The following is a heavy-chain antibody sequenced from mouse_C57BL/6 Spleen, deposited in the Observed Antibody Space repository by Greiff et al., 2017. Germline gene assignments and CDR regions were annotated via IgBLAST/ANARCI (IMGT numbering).Heavy chain of an antibody. CDR3: ARGGVITTVVHYFDY. J-gene: IGHJ2*01. V-gene: IGHV1-39*01. CDR1: GYSFTDYN. Sequence: EVKLMESGPELVKPGASVKISCKASGYSFTDYNMNWVKQSNGKSLEWIGVINPNYGTTSYNQKFKGKATLTVDQSSSTAYMQLNSLTSEDSAVYYCARGGVITTVVHYFDYWGQGTTLTVSS. D-gene: IGHD1-1*01. CDR2: INPNYGTT.